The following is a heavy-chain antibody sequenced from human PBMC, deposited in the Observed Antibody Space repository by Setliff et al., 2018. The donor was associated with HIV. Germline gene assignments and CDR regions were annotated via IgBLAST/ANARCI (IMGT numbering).Heavy chain of an antibody. J-gene: IGHJ4*02. CDR1: GYSFTDHY. D-gene: IGHD1-1*01. Sequence: GASVKVSCKASGYSFTDHYMHWVRQAPGQGLEWMGWINPRSGGTNYAQRFQGRVTMTSDTSISTACMELSRLTSADSAVYYCARDDLTFILDLDYWGQGTLVTVSS. V-gene: IGHV1-2*02. CDR2: INPRSGGT. CDR3: ARDDLTFILDLDY.